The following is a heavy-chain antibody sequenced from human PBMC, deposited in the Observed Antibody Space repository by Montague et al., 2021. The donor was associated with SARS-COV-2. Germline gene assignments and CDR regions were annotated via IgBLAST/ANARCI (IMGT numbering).Heavy chain of an antibody. Sequence: SETLSLTCTVSGGSISSNYWNWIRQPPGRGLEWIGYIYYSGSTNYNPSLESRVTISADTSKNHFSLKLRSVTAADTAVYYCAREISGPDYFDYWGQGTPVTVSS. CDR2: IYYSGST. CDR1: GGSISSNY. J-gene: IGHJ4*02. CDR3: AREISGPDYFDY. D-gene: IGHD3-10*01. V-gene: IGHV4-59*01.